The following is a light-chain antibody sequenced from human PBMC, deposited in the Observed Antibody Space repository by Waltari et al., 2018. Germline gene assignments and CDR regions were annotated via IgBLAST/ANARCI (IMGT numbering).Light chain of an antibody. Sequence: QLVLTQSPSASASLGASAKLTCTLSSGPSNYAIAWHQPQPEKGPRYLMKLNSDGTHNKGDGIPDRFSGSSSGAERYLTISSLQSEDEADYYCQTWGTGIRVFGGGTKLTVL. J-gene: IGLJ3*02. CDR1: SGPSNYA. V-gene: IGLV4-69*01. CDR3: QTWGTGIRV. CDR2: LNSDGTH.